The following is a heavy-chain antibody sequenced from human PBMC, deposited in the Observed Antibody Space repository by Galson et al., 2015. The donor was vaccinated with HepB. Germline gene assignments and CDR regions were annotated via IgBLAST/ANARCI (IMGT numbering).Heavy chain of an antibody. J-gene: IGHJ6*02. CDR1: GFTFSTYT. CDR2: ITSSGSTI. V-gene: IGHV3-48*04. CDR3: ARDSYYDVLTAYHNYYYYYGMDV. D-gene: IGHD3-9*01. Sequence: SLRLSCAASGFTFSTYTMNWVRQAPGKGLEWVSYITSSGSTIYYADSVKGRFTISRDNAKNSLYLQMNSLRAEDTAVYCCARDSYYDVLTAYHNYYYYYGMDVWGQGTTVTVSS.